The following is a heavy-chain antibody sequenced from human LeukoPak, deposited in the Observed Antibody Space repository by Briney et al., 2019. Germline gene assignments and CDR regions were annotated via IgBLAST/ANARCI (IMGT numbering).Heavy chain of an antibody. V-gene: IGHV3-30-3*01. CDR2: ISYDGSNK. CDR3: ARAGLYCGGDCRPLADY. CDR1: GFTFSSYA. Sequence: GGSLRLSCAASGFTFSSYAMHWVRQAPGKGLEWVAVISYDGSNKYYADSVKGRFTISRDNSKNTLYQQMNSLRAEDTAVYYCARAGLYCGGDCRPLADYWGQGTLVTVSS. J-gene: IGHJ4*02. D-gene: IGHD2-21*02.